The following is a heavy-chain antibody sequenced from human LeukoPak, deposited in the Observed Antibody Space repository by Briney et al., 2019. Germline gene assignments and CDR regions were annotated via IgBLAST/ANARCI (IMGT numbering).Heavy chain of an antibody. Sequence: ASVKVSCKASGYTFTSYDINWVRQATGQGLEWMGWMNPNSGNTGYAQKFQGRVTMTRDTSTSTVYMELSSLRSEDTAVYYCARDYRLSGSYYGRLAFDIWGQGTMVTVSS. J-gene: IGHJ3*02. V-gene: IGHV1-8*02. CDR2: MNPNSGNT. D-gene: IGHD1-26*01. CDR3: ARDYRLSGSYYGRLAFDI. CDR1: GYTFTSYD.